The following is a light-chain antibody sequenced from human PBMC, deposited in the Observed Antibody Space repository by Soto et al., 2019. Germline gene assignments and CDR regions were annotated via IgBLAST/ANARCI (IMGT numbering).Light chain of an antibody. CDR1: QTISSW. J-gene: IGKJ1*01. CDR2: KAS. Sequence: IQVTQSPSTLSGSVGDRVTITCRASQTISSWLAWYQQKPGKAPKLLIYKASTLKSGVPSRFSGSGSGTEFTLTISSLQPDDFATYYCQQSYSTPWRFGQGTKVDIK. CDR3: QQSYSTPWR. V-gene: IGKV1-5*03.